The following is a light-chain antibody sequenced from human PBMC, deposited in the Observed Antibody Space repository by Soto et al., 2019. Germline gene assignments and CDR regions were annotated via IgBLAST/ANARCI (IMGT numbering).Light chain of an antibody. J-gene: IGLJ1*01. CDR3: QSYDSSLSGGV. V-gene: IGLV1-40*01. CDR1: SSNFGAGYD. CDR2: GNS. Sequence: QSVLTQPPSVSGAPGQRVTISCTGSSSNFGAGYDVHWYQQLPGTAPKLLIYGNSNRPSGVPDRVSGSKTGTSASLAITGLQAEDEGDYYCQSYDSSLSGGVFGTGTKVTVL.